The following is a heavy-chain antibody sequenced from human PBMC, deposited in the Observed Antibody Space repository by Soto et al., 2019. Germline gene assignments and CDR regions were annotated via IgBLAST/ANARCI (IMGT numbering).Heavy chain of an antibody. J-gene: IGHJ4*02. V-gene: IGHV4-4*02. Sequence: QVQLQESGPGLVKPSGTLSLTCAVSGGSISSSNWWSWVRQPPGKGLEWIGEIYHSGSTNYNPSLKCRVPISVDKSKNQFSLKLSSVTAADTAVYYCAREHSIGGATTRPYFDYWGQGTLVTVSS. CDR1: GGSISSSNW. CDR2: IYHSGST. CDR3: AREHSIGGATTRPYFDY. D-gene: IGHD1-26*01.